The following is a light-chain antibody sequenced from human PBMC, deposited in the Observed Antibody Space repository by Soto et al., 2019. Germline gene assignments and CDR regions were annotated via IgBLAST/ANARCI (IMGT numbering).Light chain of an antibody. J-gene: IGKJ1*01. Sequence: ETVMTQSPATLSVSLGEGATLSCRASQYVSDNLAWYQQKPGQAPRLLLYGASTRATGIPARFSGSGSGTEFTLTSSSLQAEDFAVYCCQHYNNWPRTFGQGTKVDIK. CDR2: GAS. CDR1: QYVSDN. CDR3: QHYNNWPRT. V-gene: IGKV3-15*01.